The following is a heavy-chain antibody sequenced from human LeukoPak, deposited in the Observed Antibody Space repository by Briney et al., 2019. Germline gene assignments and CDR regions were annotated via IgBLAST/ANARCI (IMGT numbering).Heavy chain of an antibody. CDR2: IYSGGST. J-gene: IGHJ6*02. CDR3: AKGYYGMDV. CDR1: GFTFTSYA. Sequence: AGGSLRLSCAASGFTFTSYAMSWVRQAPGKGLEWVSVIYSGGSTYYADSVKGRFTISRDNSKNTLYLQMNSLRAEDTAVYYCAKGYYGMDVWGQGTTVTVSS. V-gene: IGHV3-66*01.